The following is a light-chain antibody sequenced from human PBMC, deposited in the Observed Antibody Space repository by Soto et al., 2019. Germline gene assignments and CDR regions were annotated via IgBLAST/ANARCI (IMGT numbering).Light chain of an antibody. V-gene: IGLV1-40*01. Sequence: QSVLTQPPSVSGAPGQRVTISCTGSSSNIGAGYDVHWYQQLPGTAPKLLIYGNSNRPSGVPDRFSVSKSGTSASLAITGLQAEDEADYYCQSYDSSLSVLYVFGTGTKLTVL. CDR1: SSNIGAGYD. CDR2: GNS. CDR3: QSYDSSLSVLYV. J-gene: IGLJ1*01.